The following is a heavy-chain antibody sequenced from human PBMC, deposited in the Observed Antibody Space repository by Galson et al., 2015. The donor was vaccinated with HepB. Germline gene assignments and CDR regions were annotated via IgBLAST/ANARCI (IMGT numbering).Heavy chain of an antibody. Sequence: CAISGDSVSTNGVAWNWIRQSPSRGLEWLGRTYYRSKWYNDYAVSVKSQITINPDTSKNQFSLQINSMTPEDTAVYYCARGGNSAFDIWGQGTLVTVSS. CDR2: TYYRSKWYN. J-gene: IGHJ3*02. D-gene: IGHD1-7*01. CDR3: ARGGNSAFDI. V-gene: IGHV6-1*01. CDR1: GDSVSTNGVA.